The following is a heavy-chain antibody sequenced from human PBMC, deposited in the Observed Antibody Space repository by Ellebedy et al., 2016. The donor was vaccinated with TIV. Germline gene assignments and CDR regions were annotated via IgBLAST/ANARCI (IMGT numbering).Heavy chain of an antibody. CDR3: AKGYWNGVRTYADY. J-gene: IGHJ4*02. V-gene: IGHV3-72*01. Sequence: PGGSLRLSCVASGFTFSDYNIAGAPQAQGTGLASVARRRLHSTSYTTEYAASVKGRFTSPRDDSQNSLYLQMNSLKNEDTAVYYCAKGYWNGVRTYADYWGQGTLVTVSS. CDR2: RRLHSTSYTT. CDR1: GFTFSDYN. D-gene: IGHD2-15*01.